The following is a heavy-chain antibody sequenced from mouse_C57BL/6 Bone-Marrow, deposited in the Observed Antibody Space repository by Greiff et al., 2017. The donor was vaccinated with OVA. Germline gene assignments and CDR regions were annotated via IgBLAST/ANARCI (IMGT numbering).Heavy chain of an antibody. CDR1: GYTFTSYG. CDR2: IYPRSGNT. Sequence: VQRVESGAELARPGASVKLSCKASGYTFTSYGISWVKQRTGQGLEWIGEIYPRSGNTYYNEKFKGKATLTADKSSSTAYMELRSLTSEDSAVYFCARLGGYYVFAYWGQGTLVTVSA. J-gene: IGHJ3*01. D-gene: IGHD2-3*01. CDR3: ARLGGYYVFAY. V-gene: IGHV1-81*01.